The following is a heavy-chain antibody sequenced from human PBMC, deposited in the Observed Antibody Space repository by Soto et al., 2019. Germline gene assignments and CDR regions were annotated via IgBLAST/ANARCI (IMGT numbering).Heavy chain of an antibody. V-gene: IGHV1-18*01. CDR2: ISAYNGNT. J-gene: IGHJ5*02. Sequence: QVQLVQSGAEVKKPGASVKVSCKASGYTFTSYGISWVRQAPGQGLEWMGWISAYNGNTNYAQKLQGRVTMTTDTSXNTNYXXLRSLRSDDTAVYYCARDTLYCSGGSCYAYNWFDPWGQGTLVTVSS. D-gene: IGHD2-15*01. CDR1: GYTFTSYG. CDR3: ARDTLYCSGGSCYAYNWFDP.